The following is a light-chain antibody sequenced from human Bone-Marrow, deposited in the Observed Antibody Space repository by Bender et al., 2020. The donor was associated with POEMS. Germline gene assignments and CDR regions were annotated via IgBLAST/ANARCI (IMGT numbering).Light chain of an antibody. CDR3: CSYGGTYTSI. V-gene: IGLV2-11*01. CDR2: HVT. J-gene: IGLJ1*01. CDR1: SNDIGAFDY. Sequence: QSALTQPRSVSGSPGQSVTISCTGTSNDIGAFDYVSWYQQHPGKAPKLLISHVTKRPSGVPDRFSGSKSGNMASLTISGLQADDEADYYCCSYGGTYTSIFGSGTKVSVL.